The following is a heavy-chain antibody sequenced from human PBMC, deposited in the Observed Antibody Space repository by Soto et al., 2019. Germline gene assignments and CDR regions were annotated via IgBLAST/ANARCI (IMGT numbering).Heavy chain of an antibody. CDR2: INAGNGNT. CDR1: GYTFTSYA. V-gene: IGHV1-3*01. CDR3: ARGYYGSGSAQAFPY. Sequence: GASVQVSCKASGYTFTSYAMHWVRQAPGQRLEWMGWINAGNGNTKYSQKFQGRVTITRDTSASTAYMELSSLRSEDTAVYYCARGYYGSGSAQAFPYWGQGTLVTVSS. J-gene: IGHJ4*02. D-gene: IGHD3-10*01.